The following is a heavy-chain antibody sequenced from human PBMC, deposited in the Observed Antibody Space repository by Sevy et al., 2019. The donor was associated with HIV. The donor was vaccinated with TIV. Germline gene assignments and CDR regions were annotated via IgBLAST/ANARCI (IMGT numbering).Heavy chain of an antibody. J-gene: IGHJ4*02. V-gene: IGHV3-30*04. CDR1: EFTFSSYA. Sequence: EGSLRLSCAASEFTFSSYAMHWVRQAPGKELEWVAVISYDGSNKYYADSVKGRFTISRDNSKNTLYLQMNSLRAADTAVYYCARDSSTSWINYYFDYWGQGTLVTVSS. D-gene: IGHD2-2*01. CDR3: ARDSSTSWINYYFDY. CDR2: ISYDGSNK.